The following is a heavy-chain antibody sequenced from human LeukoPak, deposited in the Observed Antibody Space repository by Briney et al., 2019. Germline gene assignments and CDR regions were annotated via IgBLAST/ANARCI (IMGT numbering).Heavy chain of an antibody. V-gene: IGHV4-34*01. CDR1: GGSFSGYY. D-gene: IGHD6-13*01. CDR2: INHSGST. Sequence: SETLSLTCAVYGGSFSGYYWSWIRQPPGKGLEWIGEINHSGSTNYNPSLKSRVTISVDTSKSQFSLKLSSVTAADTAVYYCARNLFIAAATSNTYWGQGTLVTVSS. CDR3: ARNLFIAAATSNTY. J-gene: IGHJ4*02.